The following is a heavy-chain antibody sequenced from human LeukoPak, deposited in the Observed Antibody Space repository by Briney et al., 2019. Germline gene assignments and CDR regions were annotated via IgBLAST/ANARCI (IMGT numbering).Heavy chain of an antibody. D-gene: IGHD3-22*01. CDR3: ARTYYYDSSGYYYPLAFNY. Sequence: PSETLSLTCTVSGGSISSSSYYWGWIRQPPGKGLEWIGSIYYSGSTYYNPSLKSRVTISVDTSKNQFSLKLSSVTAADTAVYYCARTYYYDSSGYYYPLAFNYWGQGTLVTVSS. CDR1: GGSISSSSYY. V-gene: IGHV4-39*07. J-gene: IGHJ4*02. CDR2: IYYSGST.